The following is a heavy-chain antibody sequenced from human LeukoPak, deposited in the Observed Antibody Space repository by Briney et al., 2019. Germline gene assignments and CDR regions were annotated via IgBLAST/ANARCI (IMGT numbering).Heavy chain of an antibody. Sequence: GASVKVSCKASGYTFTTYGVGWVRQAPGQGLEWMEWISAYTGDTSYAQKLQGRVTMTTDTSTSTAYMELRSLRSDDTAVYYCARTPRYDFWSGYLFDYWGQGTLVTVSS. D-gene: IGHD3-3*01. J-gene: IGHJ4*02. CDR2: ISAYTGDT. CDR3: ARTPRYDFWSGYLFDY. CDR1: GYTFTTYG. V-gene: IGHV1-18*01.